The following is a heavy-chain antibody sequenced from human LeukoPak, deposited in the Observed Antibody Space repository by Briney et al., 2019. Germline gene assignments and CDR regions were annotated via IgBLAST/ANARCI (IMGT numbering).Heavy chain of an antibody. Sequence: GESLKISCKGSGYNFTSYWIGWVRQVPGKGLEGMGIIYPGDSDARYSPSFQGQVTISADKSISTAYLQWSSLKASDTAMYYCARPSGYSSGWYYFDYWGQGTLVTVSS. J-gene: IGHJ4*02. CDR2: IYPGDSDA. V-gene: IGHV5-51*01. D-gene: IGHD6-19*01. CDR1: GYNFTSYW. CDR3: ARPSGYSSGWYYFDY.